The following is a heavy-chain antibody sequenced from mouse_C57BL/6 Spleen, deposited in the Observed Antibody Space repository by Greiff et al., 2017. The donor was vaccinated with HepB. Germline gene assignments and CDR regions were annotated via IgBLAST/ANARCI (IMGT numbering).Heavy chain of an antibody. Sequence: EVMLVESEGGLVQPGSSMKLSCTASGFTFSDYYMAWVRQVPEKGLEWVANINYDGSSTYYLDSLKSRFIISRDNAKNILYLQMSSLKSEDTATYYCARDDYYGSRFDYWGQGTTLTVSS. CDR1: GFTFSDYY. D-gene: IGHD1-1*01. J-gene: IGHJ2*01. V-gene: IGHV5-16*01. CDR3: ARDDYYGSRFDY. CDR2: INYDGSST.